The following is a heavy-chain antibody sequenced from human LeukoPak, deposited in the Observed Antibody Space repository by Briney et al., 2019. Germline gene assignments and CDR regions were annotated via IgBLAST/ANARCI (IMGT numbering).Heavy chain of an antibody. J-gene: IGHJ4*02. V-gene: IGHV3-23*01. Sequence: GGSLSLSCAASGFTFSSYAMSWVRQAPGKGLEWVSAISGSGGSTYYADSVKGRFTISRDNSKSTLYLQMNSLRAEDTAVYYCAKDAGIDWLLSTYYFDYWGQGTLVTVSS. D-gene: IGHD3-9*01. CDR3: AKDAGIDWLLSTYYFDY. CDR2: ISGSGGST. CDR1: GFTFSSYA.